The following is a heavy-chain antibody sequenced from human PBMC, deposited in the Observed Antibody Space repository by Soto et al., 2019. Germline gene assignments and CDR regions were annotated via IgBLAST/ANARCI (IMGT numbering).Heavy chain of an antibody. Sequence: TLSLTCTVSGGSISSGGYYWSWIRPHPGKGLELIGYIDYSGSTYYNPSLKSRVTISVDTSKNQFSLKLSSVTAADTAVYYCARGPYYYDSSGYYYTPGPLDYWGQGTLVTVSS. CDR3: ARGPYYYDSSGYYYTPGPLDY. D-gene: IGHD3-22*01. CDR2: IDYSGST. V-gene: IGHV4-31*03. CDR1: GGSISSGGYY. J-gene: IGHJ4*02.